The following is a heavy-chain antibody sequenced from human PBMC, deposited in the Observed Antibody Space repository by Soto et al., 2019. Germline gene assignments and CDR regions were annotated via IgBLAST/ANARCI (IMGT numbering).Heavy chain of an antibody. V-gene: IGHV4-28*01. J-gene: IGHJ4*02. Sequence: SETLSLTCAVSGYSISNTHWWGWIRQPPGKGLEWIGYMSYTGTTAYNPSLKSRVTMSADTPKNQLSLKLSSVTAVDTAVYYCARKEMAGDYFDYWGQGALVTVSS. CDR1: GYSISNTHW. CDR3: ARKEMAGDYFDY. CDR2: MSYTGTT. D-gene: IGHD1-26*01.